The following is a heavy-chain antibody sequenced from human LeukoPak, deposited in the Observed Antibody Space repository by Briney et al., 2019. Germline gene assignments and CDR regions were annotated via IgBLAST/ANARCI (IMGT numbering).Heavy chain of an antibody. D-gene: IGHD3-3*01. CDR2: IYHSGST. J-gene: IGHJ3*02. Sequence: PSETLSLTCTVSGSSISSGGYYWSWIRQPPGKGLEWIGYIYHSGSTYYNPSLKSRVTISVDRSKNQFSLKLSSVTAADTAVYYCARGSDFWSGYYAFDIWGQGTMVTVSS. CDR1: GSSISSGGYY. CDR3: ARGSDFWSGYYAFDI. V-gene: IGHV4-30-2*01.